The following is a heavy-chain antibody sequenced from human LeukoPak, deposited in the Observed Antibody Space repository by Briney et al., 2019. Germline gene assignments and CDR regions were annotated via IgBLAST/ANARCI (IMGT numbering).Heavy chain of an antibody. V-gene: IGHV3-74*01. D-gene: IGHD3-22*01. Sequence: GGSLRLSCAASGFTFSSYWMHWVRQAPGKGLVWVSRINSDGSSTSYAGSVKGRFTISRDNAKNTLYLQMNSLRAEDTAVYYCASSDKMKTYYYDSSGGDYWGQGTLVTVSS. J-gene: IGHJ4*02. CDR3: ASSDKMKTYYYDSSGGDY. CDR1: GFTFSSYW. CDR2: INSDGSST.